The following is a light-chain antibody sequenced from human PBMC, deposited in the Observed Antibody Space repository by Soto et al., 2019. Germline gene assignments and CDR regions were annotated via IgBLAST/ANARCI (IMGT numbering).Light chain of an antibody. CDR3: QQYGSSR. V-gene: IGKV3-20*01. CDR2: GAS. CDR1: QSVSSSY. J-gene: IGKJ5*01. Sequence: EIVLSQSPGTLSLSPGERATLSCRASQSVSSSYLAWYQQKPGQAPRLLIYGASSRATGIPDRFSGSGSGTDFTLTISRLEPEDFAVYYCQQYGSSRFGQGTRLAI.